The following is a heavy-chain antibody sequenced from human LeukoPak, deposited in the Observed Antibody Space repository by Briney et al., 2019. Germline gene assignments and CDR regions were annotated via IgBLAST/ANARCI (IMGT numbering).Heavy chain of an antibody. CDR3: ARCLGTPCSWFPGP. V-gene: IGHV3-11*04. D-gene: IGHD5/OR15-5a*01. CDR1: GFTFSDYN. Sequence: GGSLRLSCAASGFTFSDYNMRWIRQAPGKGLEWVSSISRSGSTKYYADSVKGRFTISRDNAKNSLYLQMNSLRAEDTAVYYCARCLGTPCSWFPGPWGQGTLVTVSS. CDR2: ISRSGSTK. J-gene: IGHJ4*02.